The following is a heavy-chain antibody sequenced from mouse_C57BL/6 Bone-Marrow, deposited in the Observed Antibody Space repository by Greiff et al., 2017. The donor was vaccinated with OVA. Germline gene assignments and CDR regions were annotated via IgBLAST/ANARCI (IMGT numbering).Heavy chain of an antibody. Sequence: EVMLVESGGGLVKPGGSLKLSCAASGFTFSSYAMSWVRQTPEKWLEWVATISDGGSYTYYPDNVKGRFTISRDNAKNNLYLQMSHLKSEDTAMYYCAREDSNSYWGQGTTLTVSS. CDR1: GFTFSSYA. J-gene: IGHJ2*01. V-gene: IGHV5-4*01. CDR2: ISDGGSYT. CDR3: AREDSNSY. D-gene: IGHD2-5*01.